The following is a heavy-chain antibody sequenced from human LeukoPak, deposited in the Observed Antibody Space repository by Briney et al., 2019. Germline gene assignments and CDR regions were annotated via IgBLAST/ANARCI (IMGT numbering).Heavy chain of an antibody. Sequence: GGSLRLSCAASGFTVITNDLTWVRQAPGKGLEWVSSISRSSGYVFYADSMKGRFTVSGDNSKNSLYLQMNTLRAEDTAVYYCARFPEGSSTWSIDFWGQGTLVTVSS. V-gene: IGHV3-21*01. J-gene: IGHJ4*02. D-gene: IGHD6-13*01. CDR2: ISRSSGYV. CDR1: GFTVITND. CDR3: ARFPEGSSTWSIDF.